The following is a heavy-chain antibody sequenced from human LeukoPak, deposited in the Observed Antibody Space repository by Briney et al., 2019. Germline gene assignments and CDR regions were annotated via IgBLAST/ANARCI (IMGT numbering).Heavy chain of an antibody. J-gene: IGHJ4*02. CDR1: GYTFTGYY. V-gene: IGHV1-2*02. Sequence: ASVKVSCKASGYTFTGYYMHWVRQAPGQGLEWMGWINPNSGGTDYAQKFQGRVTMTRDTSISTAYMELSRLRSDDTAVYYCARGLSYYGSGSSPYYFDYWGQGTLVTVSS. CDR2: INPNSGGT. CDR3: ARGLSYYGSGSSPYYFDY. D-gene: IGHD3-10*01.